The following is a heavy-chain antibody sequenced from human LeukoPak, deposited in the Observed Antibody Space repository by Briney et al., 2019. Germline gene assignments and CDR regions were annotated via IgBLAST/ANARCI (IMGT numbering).Heavy chain of an antibody. CDR1: GGSFSGYC. V-gene: IGHV4-59*01. D-gene: IGHD4-11*01. Sequence: SETLSLTCAVYGGSFSGYCWSWIRQPPGKGLEWLGYVYYSGSATYNPSLKSRVTISVDTSKNQFSLRLSSVTAADTAVYYCARDGSNWSNDYYHGVDVWGQGTTVTVSS. CDR2: VYYSGSA. J-gene: IGHJ6*02. CDR3: ARDGSNWSNDYYHGVDV.